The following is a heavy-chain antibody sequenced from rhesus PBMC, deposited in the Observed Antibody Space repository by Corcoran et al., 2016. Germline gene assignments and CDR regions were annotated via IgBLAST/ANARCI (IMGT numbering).Heavy chain of an antibody. CDR3: AREVVITCFDY. CDR1: GGSISDSQR. CDR2: IYGSSTRT. J-gene: IGHJ4*01. V-gene: IGHV4S10*01. Sequence: QVQLQESGPGVVKPSEILSFTCAVSGGSISDSQRWSWILQAPGKELEWIGYIYGSSTRTNFNPSLKRRSTISKDTSKNQFSLKLSYVAAADTTVYYCAREVVITCFDYWGQGVLVTVSS. D-gene: IGHD3-16*01.